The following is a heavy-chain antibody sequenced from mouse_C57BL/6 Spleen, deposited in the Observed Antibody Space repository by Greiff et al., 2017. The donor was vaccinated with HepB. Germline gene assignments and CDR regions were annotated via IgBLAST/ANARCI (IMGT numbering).Heavy chain of an antibody. CDR2: ISSGGDYI. J-gene: IGHJ3*01. D-gene: IGHD3-2*02. CDR3: TRDRTAQASWFAC. V-gene: IGHV5-9-1*02. Sequence: EVKLMESGEGLVKPGGSLKLSCAASGFTFSSYAMSWVRQTPEKRLEWVAYISSGGDYIYYADTVKGRFTISRDNARNTLYLQMSSLKSEDTAMYYCTRDRTAQASWFACWGQGTLVTVSA. CDR1: GFTFSSYA.